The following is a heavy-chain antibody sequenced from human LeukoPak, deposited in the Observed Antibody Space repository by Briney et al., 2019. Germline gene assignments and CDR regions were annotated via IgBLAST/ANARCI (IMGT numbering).Heavy chain of an antibody. V-gene: IGHV1-8*01. CDR2: MNPNSGNT. CDR3: ARELYGDYERGYYYYGMGV. J-gene: IGHJ6*02. Sequence: ASVKVSCKASGYTFTSYDINWVRQATGQGLEWMGWMNPNSGNTGYAQKFQGRVTMTRNTSISTAYMELSSLRSEDTAVYYCARELYGDYERGYYYYGMGVWGQGTTVTVSS. D-gene: IGHD4-17*01. CDR1: GYTFTSYD.